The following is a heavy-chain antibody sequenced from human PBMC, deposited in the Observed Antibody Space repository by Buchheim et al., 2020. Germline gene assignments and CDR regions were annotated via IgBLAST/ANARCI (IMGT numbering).Heavy chain of an antibody. D-gene: IGHD3-22*01. CDR3: AREDSSDSSSYYYYYYYGMDV. Sequence: QVQLVQSGAEVKKPGASVKVSCKASEYTFIDYYIHWVRQAPGQGLEWMGRINPISGVTNYAQNFQGRVNMNRDTSTSTAYMDLTRLRSDDTAVYYCAREDSSDSSSYYYYYYYGMDVWGQGTT. CDR2: INPISGVT. V-gene: IGHV1-2*06. CDR1: EYTFIDYY. J-gene: IGHJ6*02.